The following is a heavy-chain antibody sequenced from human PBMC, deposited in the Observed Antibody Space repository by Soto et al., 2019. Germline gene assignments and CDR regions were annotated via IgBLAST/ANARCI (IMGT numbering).Heavy chain of an antibody. J-gene: IGHJ5*02. D-gene: IGHD3-16*01. Sequence: ASVKVSCKASGYTFTSYGISWVRQAPGQGLEWMGGINAYNGNTNYAQKLQGRVTMTTDTSTSTAYMELSSLRSEDTAVYYCAREKGAPFGNNWFDPWGQGTLVTVSS. CDR3: AREKGAPFGNNWFDP. CDR2: INAYNGNT. CDR1: GYTFTSYG. V-gene: IGHV1-18*01.